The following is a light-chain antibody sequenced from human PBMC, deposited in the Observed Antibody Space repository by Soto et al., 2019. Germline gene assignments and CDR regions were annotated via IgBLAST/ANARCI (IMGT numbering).Light chain of an antibody. CDR1: QSIGSW. CDR2: DAS. Sequence: DIQMTQSPSTLSASIGDKATITCRASQSIGSWLAWYQQKPGKAPNLLIFDASTLQSGVPSRFRGSGSGTEFTLTISSLQPADFGTYYCQQYNSWATFGGGTKVDIK. V-gene: IGKV1-5*01. CDR3: QQYNSWAT. J-gene: IGKJ4*01.